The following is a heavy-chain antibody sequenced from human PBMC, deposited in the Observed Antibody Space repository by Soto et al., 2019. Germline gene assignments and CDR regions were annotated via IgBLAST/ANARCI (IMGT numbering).Heavy chain of an antibody. D-gene: IGHD3-22*01. CDR3: ARGYYEIIAYYFNY. CDR1: GFIFSSYS. J-gene: IGHJ4*02. Sequence: GGSLRLSCADSGFIFSSYSMNWVRQAPGKGLEWVSSISSSSSYIYYADSVKGRFTISRDNAKNSVYLQMNGLRAEDTAVYYCARGYYEIIAYYFNYWGRAFSVPVSS. CDR2: ISSSSSYI. V-gene: IGHV3-21*01.